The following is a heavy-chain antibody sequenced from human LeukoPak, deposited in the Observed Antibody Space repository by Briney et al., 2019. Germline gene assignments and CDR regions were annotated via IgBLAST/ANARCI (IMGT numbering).Heavy chain of an antibody. V-gene: IGHV1-2*02. CDR1: GYTFTGYY. J-gene: IGHJ4*02. CDR3: ARVLAGDAYSYGY. D-gene: IGHD5-18*01. Sequence: ASVKVSCKASGYTFTGYYMHWVRQAPGQGLEYMGWINPNGGGTDYAQKFQGRVTMTRDSSISTAYMELSRLRSDDTAVYYCARVLAGDAYSYGYWGQGTLVTVSS. CDR2: INPNGGGT.